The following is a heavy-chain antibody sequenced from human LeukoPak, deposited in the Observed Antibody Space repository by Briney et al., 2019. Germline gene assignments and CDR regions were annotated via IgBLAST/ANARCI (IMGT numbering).Heavy chain of an antibody. CDR3: AKDRGFSSWYYFDY. CDR2: ISGSGGST. CDR1: GFTFSSYA. D-gene: IGHD6-13*01. J-gene: IGHJ4*02. Sequence: GGSLRLSCAASGFTFSSYAMSWVRQAPGKGLEWVSAISGSGGSTYYADSVKGRFTISRDNSKNTLYLQMNSLRAEDTALYYCAKDRGFSSWYYFDYWGQGTLVTVSS. V-gene: IGHV3-23*01.